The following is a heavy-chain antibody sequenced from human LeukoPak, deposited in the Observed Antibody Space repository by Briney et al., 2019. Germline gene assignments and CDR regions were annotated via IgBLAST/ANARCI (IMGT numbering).Heavy chain of an antibody. Sequence: SETLSLTCTVSGGSISSSSYYWGWIRQPPGKGLEWIGSIYYSGSTYYNPSLKSRVTISVDTSKNQFSLKLSSVTAADTAVYYCARDIPPTHWGQGTLVTVSS. V-gene: IGHV4-39*02. J-gene: IGHJ4*02. CDR2: IYYSGST. CDR1: GGSISSSSYY. CDR3: ARDIPPTH.